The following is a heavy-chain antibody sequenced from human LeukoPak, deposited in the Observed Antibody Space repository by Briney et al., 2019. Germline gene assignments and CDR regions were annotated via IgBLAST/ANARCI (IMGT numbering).Heavy chain of an antibody. J-gene: IGHJ4*02. CDR2: ISSSSSTI. D-gene: IGHD2-15*01. V-gene: IGHV3-48*01. CDR1: GFTFSSYS. Sequence: GGSLRLSCAASGFTFSSYSMNWVRQAPGKGLEWVSYISSSSSTIYYADSVKGRFTISRDNAKNSLYLQMNSLRAEDTAVYYCARDLGYCSGGSCYGGHYWGQGTLVTVSS. CDR3: ARDLGYCSGGSCYGGHY.